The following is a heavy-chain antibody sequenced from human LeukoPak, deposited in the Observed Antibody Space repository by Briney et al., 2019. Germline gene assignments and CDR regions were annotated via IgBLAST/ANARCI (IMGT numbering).Heavy chain of an antibody. D-gene: IGHD3-10*01. V-gene: IGHV3-30*02. CDR3: AKGPVRGVIMDY. Sequence: GGSLRLSCSASGFTFSIYGMHGVRQAPGKGLEGVASIRYDGSNKHYADSVKRRFTISRDNSKNTLHLQMNTLRADDALVFYCAKGPVRGVIMDYWGEGTLVTVSS. CDR1: GFTFSIYG. J-gene: IGHJ4*02. CDR2: IRYDGSNK.